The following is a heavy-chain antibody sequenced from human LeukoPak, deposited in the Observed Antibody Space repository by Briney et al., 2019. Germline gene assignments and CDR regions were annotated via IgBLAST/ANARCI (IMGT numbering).Heavy chain of an antibody. D-gene: IGHD2-15*01. CDR3: ARDGGGYGSSYGMDV. CDR1: GFTFSRHG. V-gene: IGHV3-30*03. CDR2: ISNDGSRK. Sequence: GGSLRLSCAPSGFTFSRHGMHWVRQAPGKGLEWVAIISNDGSRKYYAHSVKGRFTISRDNSKNTLYLQMNSLRAEDTAVYYCARDGGGYGSSYGMDVWGQGTTVTVSS. J-gene: IGHJ6*02.